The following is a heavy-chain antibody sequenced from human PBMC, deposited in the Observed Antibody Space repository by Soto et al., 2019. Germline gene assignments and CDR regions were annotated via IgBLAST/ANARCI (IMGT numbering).Heavy chain of an antibody. Sequence: GGSVRLSCTASGLPHSSFAMMWVRQAPGKGLECVAGIYGSGRGIEYADSVKGRFTISRDNSKNTVYLQMTDLRADDTAVYYCAKDAVYNDGLWLMDHWGQGTQVTVSS. J-gene: IGHJ4*02. V-gene: IGHV3-23*05. D-gene: IGHD2-21*01. CDR3: AKDAVYNDGLWLMDH. CDR2: IYGSGRGI. CDR1: GLPHSSFA.